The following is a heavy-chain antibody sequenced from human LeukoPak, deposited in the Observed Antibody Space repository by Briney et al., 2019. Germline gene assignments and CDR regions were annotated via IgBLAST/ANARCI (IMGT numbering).Heavy chain of an antibody. V-gene: IGHV3-21*01. CDR1: GFTFNKYT. J-gene: IGHJ4*02. D-gene: IGHD2-8*01. Sequence: GGSLRLSCAASGFTFNKYTMNWVRQAPGKGLEWVSSISSSSSYIYYADSVKGRFTISRDNAKNSLYLQMNSLRAEDTAVYYCARDRPNCTNGVCYTPDYWGQGTLVTVSS. CDR3: ARDRPNCTNGVCYTPDY. CDR2: ISSSSSYI.